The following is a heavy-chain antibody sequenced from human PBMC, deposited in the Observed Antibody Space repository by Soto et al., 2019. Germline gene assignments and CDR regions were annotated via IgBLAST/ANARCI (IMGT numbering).Heavy chain of an antibody. J-gene: IGHJ4*02. CDR3: AKEHGDSTGFDY. CDR2: ISGSGGST. D-gene: IGHD4-17*01. Sequence: EVQLLESGGGLVQPGGSLRLSCAASGFTFSSYAMSWVRQGPGKGLEWVSAISGSGGSTYYADSVKGRFTVSRDNSKNTLYLQMNSLRAEDTAAYYCAKEHGDSTGFDYWGQGTLVTVSS. CDR1: GFTFSSYA. V-gene: IGHV3-23*01.